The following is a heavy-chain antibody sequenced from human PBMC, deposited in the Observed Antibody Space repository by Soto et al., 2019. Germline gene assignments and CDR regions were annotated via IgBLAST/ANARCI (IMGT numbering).Heavy chain of an antibody. CDR1: GFTFSSYS. J-gene: IGHJ4*02. V-gene: IGHV3-21*01. CDR2: ISSSSSYI. D-gene: IGHD3-3*01. Sequence: GGSRRLSCAASGFTFSSYSMNWIRQATGKGLEWVSSISSSSSYIYYADSVKGRFTISRDNATNSLYLQMNSLRAEDMAVYYCAGVYYDFWSGYDYWGQGTLVTVSS. CDR3: AGVYYDFWSGYDY.